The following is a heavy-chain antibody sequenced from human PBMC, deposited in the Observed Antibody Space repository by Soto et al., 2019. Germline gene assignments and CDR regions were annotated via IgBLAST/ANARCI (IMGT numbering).Heavy chain of an antibody. CDR3: AHVYYYESSGYFGNFDY. Sequence: QITLKQSGPTLVKPTQTLTLTGTFSGFSLSTSGVGVGWIRQPPGKALAWLALIYCNDDKRYSPSLKSRLTITKDTSQNQVVLTLTNMYPVDTATYYCAHVYYYESSGYFGNFDYWGQGTLVTVSA. V-gene: IGHV2-5*01. CDR2: IYCNDDK. J-gene: IGHJ4*02. D-gene: IGHD3-22*01. CDR1: GFSLSTSGVG.